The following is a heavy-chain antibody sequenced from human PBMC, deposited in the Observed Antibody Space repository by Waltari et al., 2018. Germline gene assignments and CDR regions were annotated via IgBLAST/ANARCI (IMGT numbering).Heavy chain of an antibody. J-gene: IGHJ4*02. CDR2: IWYDGSNE. CDR3: ARDRGGSYFDY. Sequence: QVQLVESGGGVVQPGRSLRLSCAASGFTFSSYGMHWVRQAPGKGLEWVTIIWYDGSNEFYADSVKGRFTISRDNSKNTLFLQMNSLRAEDTAVYYCARDRGGSYFDYWGQGILVTVSS. D-gene: IGHD3-10*01. CDR1: GFTFSSYG. V-gene: IGHV3-33*01.